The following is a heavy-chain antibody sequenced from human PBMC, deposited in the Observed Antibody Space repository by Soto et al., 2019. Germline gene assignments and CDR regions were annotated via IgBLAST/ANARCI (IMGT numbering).Heavy chain of an antibody. CDR2: VFWDDDK. J-gene: IGHJ4*02. V-gene: IGHV2-5*02. D-gene: IGHD2-15*01. CDR3: AHTRAPRIFDY. CDR1: GFSLTTSGVG. Sequence: SGPTLVNPTQTLTLTCTFSGFSLTTSGVGVGWIRQPPGKALEWLALVFWDDDKRYSPSLKSRLTITKDTSKNQVVLTMTNMDPVDTATYYCAHTRAPRIFDYWGQGTLVTVSS.